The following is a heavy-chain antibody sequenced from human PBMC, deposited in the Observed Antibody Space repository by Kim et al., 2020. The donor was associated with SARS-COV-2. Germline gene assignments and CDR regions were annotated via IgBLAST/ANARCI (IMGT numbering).Heavy chain of an antibody. D-gene: IGHD2-2*03. J-gene: IGHJ4*02. Sequence: GGSLRLSCAASGFTFSSYSMNWVRQAPGKGLEWVSSISSSSSYIYYADSVKGRFTISRDNAKNSLYLQMNSLRAEDTAVYYCARETHGYCSSTSCYAGDYFDYWGQGTLVTVSS. CDR3: ARETHGYCSSTSCYAGDYFDY. CDR2: ISSSSSYI. V-gene: IGHV3-21*01. CDR1: GFTFSSYS.